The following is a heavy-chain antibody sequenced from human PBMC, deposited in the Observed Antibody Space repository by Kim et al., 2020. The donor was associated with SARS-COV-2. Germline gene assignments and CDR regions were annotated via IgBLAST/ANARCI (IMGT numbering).Heavy chain of an antibody. J-gene: IGHJ4*02. CDR2: ISYDGSNK. V-gene: IGHV3-30-3*01. CDR1: GFTFSSYA. Sequence: GGSLRLSCAASGFTFSSYAMHWVRQAPGKGLEWVAVISYDGSNKYYADSVKGRFTISRDNSKNTLYLQMNSLRAEDTAVYYCARERGRIAARLFDYWGQGTLVTVSS. D-gene: IGHD6-6*01. CDR3: ARERGRIAARLFDY.